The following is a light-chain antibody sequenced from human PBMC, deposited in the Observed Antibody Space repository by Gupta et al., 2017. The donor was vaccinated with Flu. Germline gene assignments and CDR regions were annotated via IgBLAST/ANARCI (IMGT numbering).Light chain of an antibody. CDR1: SSNIGAGYD. V-gene: IGLV1-40*01. J-gene: IGLJ1*01. CDR2: ANF. Sequence: QSVLTQPPSVSGAPGQRVTIPCTGSSSNIGAGYDVQWYQHLPGTAPKLLIYANFDRPSGVPDRFSGSKSGISASLAITGLQGDDEADYYCQSYDSSLSAYVFGAGTKVAVL. CDR3: QSYDSSLSAYV.